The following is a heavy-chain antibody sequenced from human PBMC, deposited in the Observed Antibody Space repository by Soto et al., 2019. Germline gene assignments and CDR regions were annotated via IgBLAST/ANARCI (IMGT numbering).Heavy chain of an antibody. D-gene: IGHD3-16*02. CDR1: GYTFTSYD. Sequence: ASVKVSCKASGYTFTSYDINWVRQATGQGLEWMGWMNPNSGNTGYAQKFQGRVTMTRNTSISTAYMELSSLRSEDTAVYYCARWVVSRFSSAYYDYLSGSYPKPSHAFDIWGQGAMVTVSS. CDR2: MNPNSGNT. V-gene: IGHV1-8*01. CDR3: ARWVVSRFSSAYYDYLSGSYPKPSHAFDI. J-gene: IGHJ3*02.